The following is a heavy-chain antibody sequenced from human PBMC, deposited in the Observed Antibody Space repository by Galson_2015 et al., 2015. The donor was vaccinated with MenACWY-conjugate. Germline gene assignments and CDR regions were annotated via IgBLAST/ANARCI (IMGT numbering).Heavy chain of an antibody. J-gene: IGHJ2*01. CDR2: ISGSDDRT. CDR1: GFEFSTYA. CDR3: AKDQWLVRWWYFDL. D-gene: IGHD6-19*01. Sequence: SLRLSCAASGFEFSTYAMSWVRQAPGKGLEWVSTISGSDDRTYYADSLKGRFTISRDNSKSTLYLQMNSLRAEDTAVYYCAKDQWLVRWWYFDLWGRGTLVTVSS. V-gene: IGHV3-23*01.